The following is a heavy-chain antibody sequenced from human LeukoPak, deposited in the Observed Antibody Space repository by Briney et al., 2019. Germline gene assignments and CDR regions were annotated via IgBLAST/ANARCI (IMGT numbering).Heavy chain of an antibody. CDR2: ISAYNGNT. J-gene: IGHJ6*03. Sequence: ASVKVSCKASGYTFTSYGISWVRQAPGQGLEWMGWISAYNGNTNYAQKLQGRVTMTTDTSTSTAYMELRSLRSDDTAVYYCAREYGYYYYYYMDVWGKGTTVTVSS. CDR3: AREYGYYYYYYMDV. D-gene: IGHD2-8*01. CDR1: GYTFTSYG. V-gene: IGHV1-18*01.